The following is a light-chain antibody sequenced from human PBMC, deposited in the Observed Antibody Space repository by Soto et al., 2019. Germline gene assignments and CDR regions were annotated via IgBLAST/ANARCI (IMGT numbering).Light chain of an antibody. Sequence: DIVMTQSPNSLAVSLGERATIKCKSSQSVLYSSNNKNYLAWYQQKPGQPPKLLIYWASTRESGVPDRFSGSGSGTDFTLSVSSLQAEDGAVYYCQQYYTTPPTCGPGTKVETK. CDR2: WAS. CDR3: QQYYTTPPT. CDR1: QSVLYSSNNKNY. J-gene: IGKJ1*01. V-gene: IGKV4-1*01.